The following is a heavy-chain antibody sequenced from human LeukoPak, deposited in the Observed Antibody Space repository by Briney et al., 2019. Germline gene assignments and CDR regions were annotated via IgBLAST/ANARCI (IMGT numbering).Heavy chain of an antibody. V-gene: IGHV3-15*01. CDR2: IKSKSEGETT. CDR1: GFSFGDAW. D-gene: IGHD3-22*01. Sequence: PGGSLRLSCAASGFSFGDAWMTWVRQAPGKGLEWVGLIKSKSEGETTDYAAPLKGRFIISRDASKDTLYLQMNSLKTEDTALYYCKTGYYDTSGSWDYWGRGTLVTVSS. J-gene: IGHJ4*02. CDR3: KTGYYDTSGSWDY.